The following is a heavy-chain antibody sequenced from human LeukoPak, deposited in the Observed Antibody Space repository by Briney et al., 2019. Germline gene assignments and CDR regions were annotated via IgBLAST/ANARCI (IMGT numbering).Heavy chain of an antibody. J-gene: IGHJ4*02. CDR3: ASLPRRDGYNGDC. D-gene: IGHD5-24*01. Sequence: SETLSLTCAVYGGSFSGYYWSWIRQPPGKGLEWIGEINHSGSTNYNPSLKSRVTISVDTSKNQFSLKLSSVTAADTAVYYCASLPRRDGYNGDCWGQGTLVTVSS. V-gene: IGHV4-34*01. CDR1: GGSFSGYY. CDR2: INHSGST.